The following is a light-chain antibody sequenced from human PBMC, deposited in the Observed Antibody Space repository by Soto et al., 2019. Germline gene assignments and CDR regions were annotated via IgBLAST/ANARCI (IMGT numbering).Light chain of an antibody. CDR2: DAV. CDR3: QQSDILPLT. Sequence: DLQMTQSPSSLSASVGDRVTITCQASQDIRNYLNWDQQKPGKAPQLLIFDAVNLATGVPSRFSASGSGTHFAFTISSLQPEDIATYHCQQSDILPLTFGPGTKLDIK. V-gene: IGKV1-33*01. CDR1: QDIRNY. J-gene: IGKJ3*01.